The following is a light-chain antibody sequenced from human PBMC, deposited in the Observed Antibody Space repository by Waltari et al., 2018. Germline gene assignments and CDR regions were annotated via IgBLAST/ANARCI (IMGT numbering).Light chain of an antibody. CDR2: LAI. J-gene: IGKJ1*01. CDR3: MQTLQAPVT. CDR1: QSLLHRNGYTS. Sequence: DIVMTQSPLSLPVTPGEPASISCRSSQSLLHRNGYTSLEWYLQKPEQSPQLLFYLAINRAAGVPDRCGGSGSGTDSTLKSSRVEAEDVGVYYCMQTLQAPVTFGQGTKVEIK. V-gene: IGKV2-28*01.